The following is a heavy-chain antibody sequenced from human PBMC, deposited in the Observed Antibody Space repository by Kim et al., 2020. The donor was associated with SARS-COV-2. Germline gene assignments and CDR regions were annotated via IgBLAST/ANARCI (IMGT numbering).Heavy chain of an antibody. J-gene: IGHJ3*02. CDR2: ISAYNGNT. Sequence: ASVKVSCKASGYTFTSYGISWVRQAPGQGLEWMGWISAYNGNTNYAQKLQGRVTMTTDTSTSTAYMELRSLRSDDTAVYYCARDYKRITMIVAEDDAFDIWGQGTMVTVSS. D-gene: IGHD3-22*01. CDR3: ARDYKRITMIVAEDDAFDI. CDR1: GYTFTSYG. V-gene: IGHV1-18*01.